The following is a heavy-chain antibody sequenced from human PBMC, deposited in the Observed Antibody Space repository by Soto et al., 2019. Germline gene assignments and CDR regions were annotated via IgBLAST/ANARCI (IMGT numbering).Heavy chain of an antibody. V-gene: IGHV3-30*03. D-gene: IGHD4-17*01. CDR2: ISYDGSNK. Sequence: SGGSLRLSCAASGFTFSSYGMHWVRQAPGKGLEWVAVISYDGSNKYYADSVKGRFTISRDNSKNTLYLQMNSLRAEDTAVYYCASQYGDYQFDYWGQGTLVTVSS. CDR1: GFTFSSYG. J-gene: IGHJ4*02. CDR3: ASQYGDYQFDY.